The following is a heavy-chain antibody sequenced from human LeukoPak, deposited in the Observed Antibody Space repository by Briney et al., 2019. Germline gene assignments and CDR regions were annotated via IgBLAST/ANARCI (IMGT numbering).Heavy chain of an antibody. J-gene: IGHJ4*02. CDR1: GFIFSNYA. Sequence: GGSLRLSCAASGFIFSNYAMSWVRQAPGKGLEWVSIINKSGGSTNYADSVKGRFTISRDNAKNSLYLQMNTLRPEDTAVYYCARERQNKDFWSGGDYWGQGTLVTVSS. D-gene: IGHD3-3*01. CDR3: ARERQNKDFWSGGDY. V-gene: IGHV3-23*01. CDR2: INKSGGST.